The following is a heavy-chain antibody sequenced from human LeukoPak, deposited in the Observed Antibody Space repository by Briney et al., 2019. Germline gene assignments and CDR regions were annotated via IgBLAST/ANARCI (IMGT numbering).Heavy chain of an antibody. CDR2: IYHSGST. V-gene: IGHV4-30-2*01. Sequence: PSETLSLTYTVSGGSISSGGYYWSWIRQPPGKGLEWIGYIYHSGSTYYNPSLKSRVTISVDRSKNQFSLELSSVTAADTAVYYCARGRGGSYSNWFDPWGQGTLVTVSS. J-gene: IGHJ5*02. CDR1: GGSISSGGYY. CDR3: ARGRGGSYSNWFDP. D-gene: IGHD1-26*01.